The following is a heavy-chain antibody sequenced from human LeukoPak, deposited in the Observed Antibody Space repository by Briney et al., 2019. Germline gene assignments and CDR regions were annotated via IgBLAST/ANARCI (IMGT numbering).Heavy chain of an antibody. Sequence: KPSETLSLTCTVSGGSISSYYWSWIRQPPGRGLEWIGYIYYSGCTNYNPSLKSRVTISVDTSKNQFSLKLSSVTAADTAVYYCARERYYGSGVDPWGQGTLVTVSS. V-gene: IGHV4-59*01. CDR3: ARERYYGSGVDP. J-gene: IGHJ5*02. CDR1: GGSISSYY. D-gene: IGHD3-10*01. CDR2: IYYSGCT.